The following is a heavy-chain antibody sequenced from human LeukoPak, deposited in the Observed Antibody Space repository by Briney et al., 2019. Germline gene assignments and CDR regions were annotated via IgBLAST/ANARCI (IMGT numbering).Heavy chain of an antibody. V-gene: IGHV4-34*03. CDR2: INHSGST. Sequence: SETLSLTCAVYGGSFSGYYWGWIRQPPGKGLEWIGEINHSGSTNYNPSLKSRVTISVDTFKNQISLKLTSVTAADTAVYDCPGRSYGAPAVYSGQGTLVTVSS. CDR1: GGSFSGYY. D-gene: IGHD4-17*01. CDR3: PGRSYGAPAVY. J-gene: IGHJ4*02.